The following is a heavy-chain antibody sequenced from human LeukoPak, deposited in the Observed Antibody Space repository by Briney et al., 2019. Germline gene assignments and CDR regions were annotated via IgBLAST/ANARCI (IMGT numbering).Heavy chain of an antibody. CDR1: GGSISSGGYS. Sequence: SQTLSLTCAVSGGSISSGGYSWRWIRQPPGKGLEWIGYIYYSGSTYYNPSLKSRVTMSVDTSKNQFSLKLSSVTAVDTAVYYCARSQEYYGSGSYPNDAFDIWGQGTMVTVSS. CDR2: IYYSGST. CDR3: ARSQEYYGSGSYPNDAFDI. D-gene: IGHD3-10*01. J-gene: IGHJ3*02. V-gene: IGHV4-30-2*01.